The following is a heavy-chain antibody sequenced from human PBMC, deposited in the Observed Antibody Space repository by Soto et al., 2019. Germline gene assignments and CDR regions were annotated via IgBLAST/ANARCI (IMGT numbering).Heavy chain of an antibody. CDR1: GGSISSSSYY. Sequence: SETLSLTCTVSGGSISSSSYYWGWIRQPPGKGLEWIGSIYYSGSTYYDPSLKSRVTISVDTSKNQFSLKLSSVTAADTAVYYCARRGWYYFDYWGQGTLVTVSS. CDR3: ARRGWYYFDY. V-gene: IGHV4-39*01. J-gene: IGHJ4*02. D-gene: IGHD6-19*01. CDR2: IYYSGST.